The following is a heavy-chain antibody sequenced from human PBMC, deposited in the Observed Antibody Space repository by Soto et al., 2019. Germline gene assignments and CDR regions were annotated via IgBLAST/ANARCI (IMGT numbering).Heavy chain of an antibody. CDR2: ISGSGDST. Sequence: GGSLRLSCAASGFTFSSYVMSWVRQAPGKGLEWVSAISGSGDSTYYADSVKGRYTISRDNSKNTLYLQMNSLRAEDTAVYYCAQALYRMVTTGDAFDIWGQGTMVTVSS. CDR1: GFTFSSYV. J-gene: IGHJ3*02. V-gene: IGHV3-23*01. D-gene: IGHD2-21*02. CDR3: AQALYRMVTTGDAFDI.